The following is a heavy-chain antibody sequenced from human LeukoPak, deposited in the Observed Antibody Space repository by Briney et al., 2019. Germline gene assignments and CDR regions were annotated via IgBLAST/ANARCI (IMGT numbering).Heavy chain of an antibody. J-gene: IGHJ6*03. D-gene: IGHD5-12*01. CDR2: VNSDGTGT. CDR1: GFTFRIYA. Sequence: GGSLRLSCATSGFTFRIYAMTWVRQAPGKGLVWVSRVNSDGTGTTYADSVEGRFTISRDNAKNTVYLQMNSLRAEDTAIYYCIITLIVATSPYMDVWGKGTTVTVSS. V-gene: IGHV3-74*01. CDR3: IITLIVATSPYMDV.